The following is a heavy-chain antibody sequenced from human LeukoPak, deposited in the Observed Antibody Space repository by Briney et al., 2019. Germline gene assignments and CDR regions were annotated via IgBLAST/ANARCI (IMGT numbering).Heavy chain of an antibody. D-gene: IGHD3-22*01. CDR1: GFTFDDYA. J-gene: IGHJ5*02. Sequence: SGGSLRLSCAASGFTFDDYAMHWVRQAPGKGLEWVSGISWNSGSIGYADSVKGRFTISRDNAKNSLYLQMNSLRAEDTALYYCAKSEGPNIYDSSGYSLPWGQGTLVTVSS. V-gene: IGHV3-9*01. CDR2: ISWNSGSI. CDR3: AKSEGPNIYDSSGYSLP.